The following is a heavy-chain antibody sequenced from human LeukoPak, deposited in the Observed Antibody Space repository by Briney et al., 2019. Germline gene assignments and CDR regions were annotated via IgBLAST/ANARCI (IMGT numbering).Heavy chain of an antibody. CDR3: ARSTGFWDWFDP. J-gene: IGHJ5*02. CDR2: INHSGST. Sequence: SETLSLTCAVYGGSFSGYYWSWIRQPPGKGLEWIGEINHSGSTNYNPSLKSRVTISVDTSKNQFSLKLSSVTAADTAVYYCARSTGFWDWFDPWGQGTLVTVSS. CDR1: GGSFSGYY. V-gene: IGHV4-34*01. D-gene: IGHD3-16*01.